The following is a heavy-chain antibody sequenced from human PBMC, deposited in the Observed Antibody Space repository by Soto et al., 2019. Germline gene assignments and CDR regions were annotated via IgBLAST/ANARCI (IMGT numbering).Heavy chain of an antibody. CDR2: GLRPDYT. D-gene: IGHD2-21*01. V-gene: IGHV4-59*01. J-gene: IGHJ4*03. CDR1: GGSINDYY. Sequence: SETLSLTCTVSGGSINDYYWSWTRQPPGKGLEWIAYGLRPDYTGYNPSLRNRVTISSDTSKNQFSLRLISVTAADTAVYYCMARPDRAYSAFWCQGTLVTGSS. CDR3: MARPDRAYSAF.